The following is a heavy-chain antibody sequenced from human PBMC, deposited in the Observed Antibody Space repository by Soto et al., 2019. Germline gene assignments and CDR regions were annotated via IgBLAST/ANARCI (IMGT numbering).Heavy chain of an antibody. J-gene: IGHJ4*02. CDR1: GDTFNFYS. Sequence: QVQLVQSGAEVKRPGSSVKVSCKASGDTFNFYSINWVRQAPGQGLEWMGRVNPIVSMSNYAQKFQGRVXXTXXXSXXXAXXXXXXXXSXXXXXXYCXXSXGSGYRAFDYWGQGALVTVSS. CDR3: XXSXGSGYRAFDY. CDR2: VNPIVSMS. V-gene: IGHV1-69*02. D-gene: IGHD3-10*01.